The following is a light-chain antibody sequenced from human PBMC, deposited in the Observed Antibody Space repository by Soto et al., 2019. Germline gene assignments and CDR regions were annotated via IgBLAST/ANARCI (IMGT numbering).Light chain of an antibody. J-gene: IGLJ3*02. V-gene: IGLV2-14*01. CDR2: EVT. CDR1: SSDVGGYNY. CDR3: SSYTSSSTWV. Sequence: QSALTQPASVSGSPRQSITISCTGTSSDVGGYNYVSWYQQHPGKAPKLMIYEVTHRPSGVSNRFSGSKSGNTASLTISGLQAEDEADYYCSSYTSSSTWVFGGGTQLTVL.